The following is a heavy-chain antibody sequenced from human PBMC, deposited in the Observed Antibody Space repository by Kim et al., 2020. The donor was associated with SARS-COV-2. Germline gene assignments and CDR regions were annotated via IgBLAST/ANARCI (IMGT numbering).Heavy chain of an antibody. CDR2: IYWDDDK. Sequence: SGPTLVKPTQTLTLTCTFSGFSLSTSGVGVGWIRQPPGKALAWLALIYWDDDKRYSPSLKSRLTITKDTSKNQVVLTMTTMDPVDTATYYCAHLQSRMTIFGVVIDDAFDIWGQGTMVTVSS. CDR1: GFSLSTSGVG. CDR3: AHLQSRMTIFGVVIDDAFDI. V-gene: IGHV2-5*02. D-gene: IGHD3-3*01. J-gene: IGHJ3*02.